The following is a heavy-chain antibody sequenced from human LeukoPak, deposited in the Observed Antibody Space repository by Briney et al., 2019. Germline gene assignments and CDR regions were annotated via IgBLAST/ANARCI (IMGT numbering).Heavy chain of an antibody. Sequence: GGSLRLSCAASGFTFSSYAMSWVRQAPGKGLEWVSAISGSGGSTYYADSVKGRFTISRENAKNSLYLQMNSLRAGDTAVYYCARELRFSSSWSSGAFDIWGQGTMVTVPS. CDR1: GFTFSSYA. J-gene: IGHJ3*02. CDR2: ISGSGGST. V-gene: IGHV3-23*01. D-gene: IGHD6-13*01. CDR3: ARELRFSSSWSSGAFDI.